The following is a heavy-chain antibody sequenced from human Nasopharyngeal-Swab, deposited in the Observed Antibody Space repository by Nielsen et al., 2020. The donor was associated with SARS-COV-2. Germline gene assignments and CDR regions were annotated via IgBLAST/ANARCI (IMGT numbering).Heavy chain of an antibody. D-gene: IGHD2-2*01. J-gene: IGHJ6*03. CDR3: ARDTIGYCSSTSCYQYYYYYMDV. V-gene: IGHV4-34*01. CDR2: INHSGST. Sequence: WSRQPPGKGLEWIGEINHSGSTNYNPSLKSRVTISVDTSKNQFSLKLSSVTAADTAVYYCARDTIGYCSSTSCYQYYYYYMDVWGKGTTVTVSS.